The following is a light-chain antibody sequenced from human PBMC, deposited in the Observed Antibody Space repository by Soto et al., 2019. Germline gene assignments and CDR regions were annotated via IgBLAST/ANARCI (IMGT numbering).Light chain of an antibody. CDR2: DAS. CDR1: QSVSGSR. V-gene: IGKV3-20*01. J-gene: IGKJ5*01. Sequence: ETVLTQSPGTLSLSPGERATLSCRSSQSVSGSRLAWYQQKPGQAPRLLIFDASARAVDIPGRFSGSKSGTDFTLTISRLEPEDFAVYYCQQYGSSITFGQGTRLEIK. CDR3: QQYGSSIT.